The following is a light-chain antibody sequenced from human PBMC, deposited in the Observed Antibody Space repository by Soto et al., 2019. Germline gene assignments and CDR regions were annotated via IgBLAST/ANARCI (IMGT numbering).Light chain of an antibody. J-gene: IGKJ2*01. CDR1: QSVSSTY. CDR3: QQYGTSPPFT. Sequence: EIVLTQSPGTLSLSPGERATLSCRASQSVSSTYLAWYQQKPGHAPRVLVYGASNRATGIPDRFSGSGSGTDFTLTISRLEPEDFAVYFCQQYGTSPPFTFGQGTKVEIK. CDR2: GAS. V-gene: IGKV3-20*01.